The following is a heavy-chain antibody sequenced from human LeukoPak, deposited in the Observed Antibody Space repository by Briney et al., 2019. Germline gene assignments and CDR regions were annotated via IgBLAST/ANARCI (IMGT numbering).Heavy chain of an antibody. CDR1: GYTFTSYD. CDR2: MSPNSGNT. CDR3: ARDRSGYSYGPRVYYYGMDV. J-gene: IGHJ6*02. D-gene: IGHD5-18*01. V-gene: IGHV1-8*01. Sequence: ASVKVSCKASGYTFTSYDINWMRQATGQGLEWMGWMSPNSGNTGYAQKFQGRVTMTRDTSTGTAYLELSSLRSEDSAVYYCARDRSGYSYGPRVYYYGMDVWGQGTTVTVSS.